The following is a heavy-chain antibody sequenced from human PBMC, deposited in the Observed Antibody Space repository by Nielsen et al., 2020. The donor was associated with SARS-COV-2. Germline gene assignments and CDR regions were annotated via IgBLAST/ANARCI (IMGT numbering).Heavy chain of an antibody. CDR1: GFTFSSYA. D-gene: IGHD6-13*01. J-gene: IGHJ4*02. CDR2: ISYDGSNK. V-gene: IGHV3-30*04. CDR3: AKERLNSNWSAFDY. Sequence: GGSLRLSCAASGFTFSSYAMHWVRQAPGKGLEWVAVISYDGSNKYYADSVKGRFTISRDNSKSSLFLQMNSLTTEDTAFYYCAKERLNSNWSAFDYWGQGILVTVSS.